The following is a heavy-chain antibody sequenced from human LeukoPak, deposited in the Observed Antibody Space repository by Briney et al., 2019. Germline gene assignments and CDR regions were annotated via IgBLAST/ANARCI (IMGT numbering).Heavy chain of an antibody. D-gene: IGHD6-6*01. CDR3: ARGEVYDAFDI. CDR1: VVSVNSGGYY. CDR2: IYYSGST. J-gene: IGHJ3*02. V-gene: IGHV4-31*03. Sequence: PSHNLFRPCTVTVVSVNSGGYYCSWILQHPGKGLEWIGYIYYSGSTYYNPSLKSRVTISVDTSKNQFSLKLSSVTAADTAVYYCARGEVYDAFDIWGQGTMVTVSS.